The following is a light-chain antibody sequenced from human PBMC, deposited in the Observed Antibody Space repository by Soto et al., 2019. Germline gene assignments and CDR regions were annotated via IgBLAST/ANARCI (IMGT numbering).Light chain of an antibody. J-gene: IGKJ3*01. CDR3: QQYNSFL. V-gene: IGKV1-5*01. CDR1: QSISSW. Sequence: DIQMTQSPSTLSASVGDRVTITCRASQSISSWLAWYQQKPGKAPKLLIYDASSLESGVPSRFSGSGSGTEFTLTIRSLQPDDVATYYCQQYNSFLFGPGTKVDIK. CDR2: DAS.